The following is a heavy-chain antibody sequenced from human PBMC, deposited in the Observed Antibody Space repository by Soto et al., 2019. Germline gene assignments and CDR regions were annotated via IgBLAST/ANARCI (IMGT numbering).Heavy chain of an antibody. J-gene: IGHJ4*02. CDR2: ISSSSSTI. CDR3: AATGIAVAVHEYYFDY. D-gene: IGHD6-19*01. V-gene: IGHV3-48*02. CDR1: GFTFSSYS. Sequence: GGSLRLSCAASGFTFSSYSMNWVRQAPGKGLEWVSYISSSSSTIYYADSVKGRFTISRDNAKNSLYLQMNSLRDEDTAVYYCAATGIAVAVHEYYFDYWGQGTLVTVSS.